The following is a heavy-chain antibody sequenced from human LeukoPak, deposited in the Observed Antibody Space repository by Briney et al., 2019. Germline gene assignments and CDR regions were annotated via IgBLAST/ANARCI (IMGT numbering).Heavy chain of an antibody. Sequence: PGGSLRLSCAASGFTVSSNYMSWVRQAPGKGLEWVSSISSSSSYIYYADSVKGRFTISRDNSKNTLYLQMNSLRAEDTAVYYCARDRGSGWYDYWGQGTLVTVSS. J-gene: IGHJ4*02. CDR1: GFTVSSNY. CDR3: ARDRGSGWYDY. CDR2: ISSSSSYI. V-gene: IGHV3-21*01. D-gene: IGHD6-19*01.